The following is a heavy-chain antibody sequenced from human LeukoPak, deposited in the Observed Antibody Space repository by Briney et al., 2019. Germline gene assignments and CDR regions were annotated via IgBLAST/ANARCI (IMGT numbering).Heavy chain of an antibody. V-gene: IGHV3-13*01. CDR3: ASAMTTSTTTL. CDR2: IGTAGDT. CDR1: GFTFSSYD. Sequence: SGGSLRLSCAASGFTFSSYDMHWVRQATGKGLEWVSAIGTAGDTYYPGSVKGRFTISRENAKNSLYLQMNSLRAEDTAVYYCASAMTTSTTTLWGQGTLVTVSS. D-gene: IGHD4-11*01. J-gene: IGHJ4*02.